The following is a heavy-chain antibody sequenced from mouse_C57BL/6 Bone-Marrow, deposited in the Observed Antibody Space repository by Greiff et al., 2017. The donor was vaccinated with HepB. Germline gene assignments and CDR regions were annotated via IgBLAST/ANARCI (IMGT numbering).Heavy chain of an antibody. J-gene: IGHJ1*03. D-gene: IGHD1-1*01. CDR3: ARSRCGYFDV. CDR1: GYAFSSYW. CDR2: IYPGDGDT. Sequence: QVKLQQSGAELVKPGASVKFSCKASGYAFSSYWMNWVKQRPGQGLEWIGKIYPGDGDTNYNGKFKGKATLTADKSSRTAYMQLSSLTSEDSAVDVCARSRCGYFDVWGKGTTVTVSS. V-gene: IGHV1-80*01.